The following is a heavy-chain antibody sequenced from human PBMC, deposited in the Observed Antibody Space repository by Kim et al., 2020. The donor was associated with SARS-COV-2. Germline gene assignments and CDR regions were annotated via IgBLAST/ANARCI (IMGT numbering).Heavy chain of an antibody. V-gene: IGHV3-30*04. CDR1: GFTLSSYA. CDR3: ARAPTVVPASFDY. J-gene: IGHJ4*02. D-gene: IGHD2-2*01. CDR2: ISYDGSNK. Sequence: GGSLRLSCAASGFTLSSYAMHWVRQAPGKGLEWVALISYDGSNKYYADSVKGRFTISRDNSKNTLYLQLNSLRAEDTAVYYCARAPTVVPASFDYWGQGT.